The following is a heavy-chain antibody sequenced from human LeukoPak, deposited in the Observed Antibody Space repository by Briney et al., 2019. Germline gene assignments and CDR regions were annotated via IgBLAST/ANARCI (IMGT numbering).Heavy chain of an antibody. CDR2: FDPEDGET. CDR3: ATEPLDPYSSSWYVFDY. V-gene: IGHV1-24*01. CDR1: GYTLTELS. D-gene: IGHD6-13*01. Sequence: ASVKVSCKVSGYTLTELSMHWVRQAPGKGLEWMGGFDPEDGETIYTQKFQGRVTMTEDTSTDTAYMELSSLRSEDTAVYYCATEPLDPYSSSWYVFDYWGQGTLVTVSS. J-gene: IGHJ4*02.